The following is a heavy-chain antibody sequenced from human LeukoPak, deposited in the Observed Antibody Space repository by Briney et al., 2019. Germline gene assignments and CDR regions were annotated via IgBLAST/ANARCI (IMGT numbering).Heavy chain of an antibody. CDR1: GYTFTSYY. CDR3: ARDPPIAVAGIGGGGAFDI. CDR2: INPSGGST. D-gene: IGHD6-19*01. J-gene: IGHJ3*02. V-gene: IGHV1-46*01. Sequence: ASVKVSCEASGYTFTSYYMHWVRQAPGQGLEWMGIINPSGGSTSYAQKFQGRVTMTRDTSTSTVYMELSSLRSEDTAVYYCARDPPIAVAGIGGGGAFDIWGQGTMVTVSS.